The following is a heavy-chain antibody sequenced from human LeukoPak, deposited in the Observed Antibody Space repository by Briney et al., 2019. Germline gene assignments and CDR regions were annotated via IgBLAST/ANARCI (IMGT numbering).Heavy chain of an antibody. CDR1: GFTFSSYA. CDR3: AKGKVNHLGALDY. Sequence: GGSLRLSCAASGFTFSSYAMTWVRQAPGKGLEWVSTISESGGGSYSGGGTYYRDSVKGRFIISKDGSTNTLSLQMDSLRADDTGIYYCAKGKVNHLGALDYWGQGALVTVSS. D-gene: IGHD1-26*01. J-gene: IGHJ4*02. V-gene: IGHV3-23*01. CDR2: ISESGGGSYSGGGT.